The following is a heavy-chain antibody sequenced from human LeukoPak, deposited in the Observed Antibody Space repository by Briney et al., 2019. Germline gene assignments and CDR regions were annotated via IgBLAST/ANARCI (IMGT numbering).Heavy chain of an antibody. CDR2: IYYSGTT. CDR3: ARFRSENMTLGHFDY. Sequence: SETLSLTCTVSGGSVSSSRYYWGWIRQPPGKGLEWIGTIYYSGTTYFNPSLKTRVTISVDTSKSQFSLKLSSVTAADTAVYYCARFRSENMTLGHFDYWGQGTLVTVSS. V-gene: IGHV4-39*01. CDR1: GGSVSSSRYY. D-gene: IGHD2-21*02. J-gene: IGHJ4*02.